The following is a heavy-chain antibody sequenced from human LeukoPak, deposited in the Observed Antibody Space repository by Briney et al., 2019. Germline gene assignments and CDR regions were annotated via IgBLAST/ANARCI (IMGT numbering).Heavy chain of an antibody. CDR3: AGLANWFDP. V-gene: IGHV4-59*12. CDR1: GGSISSYY. D-gene: IGHD3-3*02. J-gene: IGHJ5*02. CDR2: IYYSGST. Sequence: PSETLSLTCTVSGGSISSYYWSWIRQPPGKGLEWIGYIYYSGSTNYIPSLKSRVTISVDTSKNQFSLKLSSVTAADTAVYYCAGLANWFDPWGQGTLVTVSS.